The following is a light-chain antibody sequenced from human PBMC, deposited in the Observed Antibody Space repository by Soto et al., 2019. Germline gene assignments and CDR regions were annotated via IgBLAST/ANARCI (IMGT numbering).Light chain of an antibody. CDR1: QSVSSN. Sequence: EIVMTQSPATLSVSPGERATLSCRASQSVSSNLAWYQQKPGQAPRLLIYGASTMATGIPARFSGSGSGTEFTLTISSLQSEDFAIYLCQQYNNWPPDRTFGQGTKVEIK. J-gene: IGKJ1*01. V-gene: IGKV3-15*01. CDR3: QQYNNWPPDRT. CDR2: GAS.